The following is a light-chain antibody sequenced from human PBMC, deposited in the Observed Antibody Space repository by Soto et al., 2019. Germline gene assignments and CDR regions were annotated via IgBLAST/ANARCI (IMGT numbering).Light chain of an antibody. CDR3: QQYGSSPPPWT. CDR1: QSVSSSY. J-gene: IGKJ1*01. V-gene: IGKV3-20*01. Sequence: EIVLTHAPGTLSLSPGERVSLSCRASQSVSSSYLAWYQQKPGQAPRLLIYGASSRATGIPDTFSGSGSGTDFTLTISRLEPEDFAVYYCQQYGSSPPPWTFGQGTKVDIK. CDR2: GAS.